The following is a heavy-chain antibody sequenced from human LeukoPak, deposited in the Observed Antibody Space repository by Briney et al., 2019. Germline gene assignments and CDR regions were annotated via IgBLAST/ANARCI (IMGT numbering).Heavy chain of an antibody. J-gene: IGHJ4*02. D-gene: IGHD1-26*01. CDR2: MSSIGTI. CDR3: ARDGDIVGATMVDY. CDR1: GFTFSSYS. Sequence: PGGSLRLSCTASGFTFSSYSMNWVRQAPGKGLEWVSYMSSIGTIYYADSVKGRFTISRDNAKNSLSLQMNSLRAEDTAVYYCARDGDIVGATMVDYWGQGTLVTVSS. V-gene: IGHV3-48*01.